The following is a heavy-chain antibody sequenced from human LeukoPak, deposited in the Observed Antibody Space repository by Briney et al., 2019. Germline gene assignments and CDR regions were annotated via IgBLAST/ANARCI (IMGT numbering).Heavy chain of an antibody. J-gene: IGHJ4*02. D-gene: IGHD6-6*01. Sequence: SETLSLTCTVSGGSISSSSYYWGWIRQPPGKGLEWIGSIYYSGSTYYNPSLKSRVTISVDTSKNQFSLKLSSVTAADTAVYYCARESTFEYSNSWFDYWGQGTLVTVSS. CDR1: GGSISSSSYY. V-gene: IGHV4-39*07. CDR3: ARESTFEYSNSWFDY. CDR2: IYYSGST.